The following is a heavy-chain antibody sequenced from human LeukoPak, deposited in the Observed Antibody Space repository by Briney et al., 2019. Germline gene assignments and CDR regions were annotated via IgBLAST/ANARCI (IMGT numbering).Heavy chain of an antibody. CDR3: AKDGTGCGGDCYSDY. J-gene: IGHJ4*02. CDR2: SNFSSGNT. Sequence: PGGSLTLSCAASGFTFSAYGMNWFRQAPGKGLEWVSASNFSSGNTYYADSVKGRFNISRDNSKNTLYLQMNSLRAEDTAVYYSAKDGTGCGGDCYSDYWGQGTLVTVSS. D-gene: IGHD2-21*02. CDR1: GFTFSAYG. V-gene: IGHV3-23*01.